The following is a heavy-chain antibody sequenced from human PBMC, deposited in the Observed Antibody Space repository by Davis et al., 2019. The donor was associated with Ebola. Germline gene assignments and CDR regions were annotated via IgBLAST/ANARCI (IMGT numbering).Heavy chain of an antibody. CDR3: ARVGTLGYCSGGSCYSDYYYYGMDV. V-gene: IGHV3-21*01. Sequence: PGGSLRLSCVASGFTFSSYWMHWVRQAPGRGLEWVSTISGSSGSTYYADSVKGRFTISRDNAKNSLYLQMNSLRAEDTAVYYCARVGTLGYCSGGSCYSDYYYYGMDVWGQGTTVTVSS. CDR1: GFTFSSYW. CDR2: ISGSSGST. J-gene: IGHJ6*02. D-gene: IGHD2-15*01.